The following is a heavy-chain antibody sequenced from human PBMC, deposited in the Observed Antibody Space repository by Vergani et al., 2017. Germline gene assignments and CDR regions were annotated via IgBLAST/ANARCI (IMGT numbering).Heavy chain of an antibody. CDR3: ARVLPDDYGLMSPERDNGFDP. Sequence: QVQLVQSGAEVKKPGASVKVSCKASGYTFTSYGISWVRQAPGQGLEWMGWISAYNGNTNYAQKLQGRVTMTTDTSTSTAYMELRSLRSDDTAVYYCARVLPDDYGLMSPERDNGFDPWGQGTLVTVSS. CDR2: ISAYNGNT. V-gene: IGHV1-18*04. CDR1: GYTFTSYG. D-gene: IGHD4-17*01. J-gene: IGHJ5*02.